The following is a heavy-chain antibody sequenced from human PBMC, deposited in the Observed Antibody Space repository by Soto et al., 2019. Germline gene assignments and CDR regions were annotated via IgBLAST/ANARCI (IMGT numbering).Heavy chain of an antibody. D-gene: IGHD2-21*02. CDR1: GGSLGGYY. CDR2: MYNTGST. CDR3: ARDLWGYCGTDCYPLDV. V-gene: IGHV4-59*01. J-gene: IGHJ6*02. Sequence: PSETLSLTCAVPGGSLGGYYWTWTRQPPGKGLEWIGYMYNTGSTVYNPSFKSRVTISVDTSKNQFSLKLNSVTAADTAVYYCARDLWGYCGTDCYPLDVWGQGTTVS.